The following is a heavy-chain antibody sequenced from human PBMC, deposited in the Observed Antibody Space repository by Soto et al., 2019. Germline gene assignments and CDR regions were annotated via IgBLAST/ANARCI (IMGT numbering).Heavy chain of an antibody. D-gene: IGHD6-19*01. CDR2: ISGSGDST. J-gene: IGHJ4*02. Sequence: EVQLLESGGGLVQPGGSLRLSCAASGFTFSTYAMNWVRQAPGKGLEWVSGISGSGDSTYYADSVKGRFTVSRDNSKNTLYLQMNSLRAEDTAVFYCAKERSSGWSLDDWGQGTLVTVSS. CDR1: GFTFSTYA. V-gene: IGHV3-23*01. CDR3: AKERSSGWSLDD.